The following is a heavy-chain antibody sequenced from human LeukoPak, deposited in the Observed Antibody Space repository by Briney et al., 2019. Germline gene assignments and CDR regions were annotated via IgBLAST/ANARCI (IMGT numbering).Heavy chain of an antibody. D-gene: IGHD2-21*01. Sequence: GGSLRLSCAASGFTFSSYGMHWVRQAPGKGLEWVAVISYDGGNKYYADSVKGRFTISRDNSKNTLYLQMNSLRAEDTAVYYCVRGLIPYYFGLDVWGKGTTVTVSS. J-gene: IGHJ6*04. CDR2: ISYDGGNK. CDR3: VRGLIPYYFGLDV. V-gene: IGHV3-30*03. CDR1: GFTFSSYG.